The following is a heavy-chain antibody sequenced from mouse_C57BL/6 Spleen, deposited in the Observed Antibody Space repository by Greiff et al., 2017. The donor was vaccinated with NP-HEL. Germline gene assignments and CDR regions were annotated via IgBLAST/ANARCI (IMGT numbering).Heavy chain of an antibody. CDR2: IYPGDGDT. Sequence: VKLMESGAELVKPGASVKISCKASGYAFSSYWMNWVKQRPGKGLEWIGQIYPGDGDTNYNRKFKGKATLTADKSSSTAYMQLSSLTSEDSAVYFCAGNSYFDYWGQGTTLTVSS. V-gene: IGHV1-80*01. J-gene: IGHJ2*01. CDR3: AGNSYFDY. CDR1: GYAFSSYW. D-gene: IGHD2-1*01.